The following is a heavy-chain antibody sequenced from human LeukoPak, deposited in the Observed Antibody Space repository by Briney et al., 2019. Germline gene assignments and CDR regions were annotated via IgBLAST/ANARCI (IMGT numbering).Heavy chain of an antibody. Sequence: ASVKVSCKASGYTFTSYDINWVRQATGQGLEWMGWMNPNSGNTGYAQKFQGRVTITRNTSISTAYMELSSLRSEDTAVYYCARFGADKKYCGGDCYTDYWGQGTLVTVSS. CDR2: MNPNSGNT. CDR3: ARFGADKKYCGGDCYTDY. CDR1: GYTFTSYD. D-gene: IGHD2-21*02. J-gene: IGHJ4*02. V-gene: IGHV1-8*03.